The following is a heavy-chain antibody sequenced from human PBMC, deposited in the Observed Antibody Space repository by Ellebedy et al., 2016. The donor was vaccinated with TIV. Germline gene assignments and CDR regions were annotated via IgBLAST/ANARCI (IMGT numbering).Heavy chain of an antibody. CDR2: MNPNSGNT. V-gene: IGHV1-8*01. D-gene: IGHD4-23*01. CDR3: ARRVTSDY. Sequence: ASVKVSXXASGYTFTGYEINWVRQATGQGLEWMGWMNPNSGNTGYAQKFQGRVTMTRDTSISTAYMELSSLTSEDTAVYYCARRVTSDYWGQGTLVTVSS. J-gene: IGHJ4*02. CDR1: GYTFTGYE.